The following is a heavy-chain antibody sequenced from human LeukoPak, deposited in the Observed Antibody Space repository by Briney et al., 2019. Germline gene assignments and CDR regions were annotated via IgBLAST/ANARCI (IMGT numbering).Heavy chain of an antibody. V-gene: IGHV3-7*01. D-gene: IGHD3-10*01. J-gene: IGHJ4*02. Sequence: GGSLRLSCVASGFTFSSYWMGWVRQAPGKGLEWVANIKEDGSEKYYVDSMKGRFTISRDNAKNSLYLQMHSLRAEDTAVYYCARVLGEDYFDYWGQGTLVTVSS. CDR3: ARVLGEDYFDY. CDR1: GFTFSSYW. CDR2: IKEDGSEK.